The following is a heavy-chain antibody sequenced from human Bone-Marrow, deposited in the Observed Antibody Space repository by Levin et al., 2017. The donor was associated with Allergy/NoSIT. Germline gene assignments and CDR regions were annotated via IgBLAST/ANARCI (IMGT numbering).Heavy chain of an antibody. Sequence: SLKISCAASGFTFDDYAMHWVRQAPGKGLEWVSGISWNSGSIGYADSVKGRFTISRDNAKNSLYLQMNSLRAEDTALYYCAKDIGYSSGWPPGDYWGQGTLVTVSS. V-gene: IGHV3-9*01. CDR3: AKDIGYSSGWPPGDY. D-gene: IGHD6-19*01. CDR1: GFTFDDYA. CDR2: ISWNSGSI. J-gene: IGHJ4*02.